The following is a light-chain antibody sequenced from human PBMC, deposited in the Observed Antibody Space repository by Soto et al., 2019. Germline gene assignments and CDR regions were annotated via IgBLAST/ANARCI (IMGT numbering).Light chain of an antibody. Sequence: VLLQYQATLSLSAREGENRYCRASQSVSTFLAWHQQRPGQAPRLLSYDASSRAPGTPARFSGSGSGRDFTLTISNLEPEDFAIYYCQQRSSWPLTLGGGTKADI. CDR1: QSVSTF. V-gene: IGKV3-11*02. CDR2: DAS. J-gene: IGKJ4*01. CDR3: QQRSSWPLT.